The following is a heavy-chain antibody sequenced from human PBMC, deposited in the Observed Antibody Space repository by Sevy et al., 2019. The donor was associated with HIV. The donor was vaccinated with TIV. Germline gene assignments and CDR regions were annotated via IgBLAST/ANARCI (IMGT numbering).Heavy chain of an antibody. J-gene: IGHJ4*02. V-gene: IGHV3-23*01. CDR2: ISGSGFST. CDR1: GFTFSSYY. CDR3: AKDPDDTYDYGEHSDY. D-gene: IGHD4-17*01. Sequence: GGSLRLSCAASGFTFSSYYMSWVRQAPGKGLEWVSGISGSGFSTNYADSVKGRFTISRDNSKNTLYLQMNSLRGEDTAVYYCAKDPDDTYDYGEHSDYWGQGTLVTVSS.